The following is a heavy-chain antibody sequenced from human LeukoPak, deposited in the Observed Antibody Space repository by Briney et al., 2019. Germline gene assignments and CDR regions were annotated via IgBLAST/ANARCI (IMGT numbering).Heavy chain of an antibody. Sequence: GRSLRLSCAASGFTFSRYGMHWVRQAPGKGLEWVAVIWFDGSNKYYADSVKGRFTISRDNSMNTLYLQMNRLRAEDTAIYYCARPPSGSGGWDVMGVWGKGTTVTV. CDR3: ARPPSGSGGWDVMGV. J-gene: IGHJ6*03. V-gene: IGHV3-33*01. CDR1: GFTFSRYG. CDR2: IWFDGSNK. D-gene: IGHD6-19*01.